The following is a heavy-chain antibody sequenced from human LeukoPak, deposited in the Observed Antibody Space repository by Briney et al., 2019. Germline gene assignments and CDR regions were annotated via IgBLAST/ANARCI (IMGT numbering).Heavy chain of an antibody. V-gene: IGHV4-34*01. D-gene: IGHD6-19*01. Sequence: SETLSLTCAVYGGSFSDYYWSWIRQPPGRGLEWIGEVNHSGSTNYNPSLESRVTISVDTSKNQFSLKLSSVTAADTAVYYCAGSGWYKYWGQGTLVTVSS. CDR1: GGSFSDYY. CDR2: VNHSGST. CDR3: AGSGWYKY. J-gene: IGHJ4*02.